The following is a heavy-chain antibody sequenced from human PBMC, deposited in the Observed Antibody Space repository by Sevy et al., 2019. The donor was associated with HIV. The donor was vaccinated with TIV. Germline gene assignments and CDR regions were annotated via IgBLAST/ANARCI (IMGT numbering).Heavy chain of an antibody. CDR1: GFIFSNFA. CDR2: TSYDGSHK. CDR3: ARGENDDEFFQY. D-gene: IGHD1-26*01. V-gene: IGHV3-30*04. J-gene: IGHJ1*01. Sequence: GGSLRLSCTVSGFIFSNFAMHWVRQAPGKGLEWVAVTSYDGSHKYYADSVKVRFTVSRDNSRNILSLEMNSLRRDDTAVYYCARGENDDEFFQYWGQGTLVTFSS.